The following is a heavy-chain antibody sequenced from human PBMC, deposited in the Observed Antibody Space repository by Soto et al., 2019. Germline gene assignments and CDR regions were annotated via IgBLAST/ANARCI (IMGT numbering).Heavy chain of an antibody. J-gene: IGHJ4*02. D-gene: IGHD3-22*01. CDR3: ARVPGYDSSGYYSSDYFDY. CDR1: GGTFSSYG. V-gene: IGHV1-18*01. Sequence: ASVKVSCKASGGTFSSYGISWVRQAPGQGLEWMGWISTYNGNANYAQKLQGRVTMTTDTSTSTAHMELRSLRSDDTAVYYCARVPGYDSSGYYSSDYFDYWGQGTLVTVSS. CDR2: ISTYNGNA.